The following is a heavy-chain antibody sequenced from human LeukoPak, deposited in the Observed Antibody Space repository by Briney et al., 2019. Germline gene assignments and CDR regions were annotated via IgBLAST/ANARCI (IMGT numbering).Heavy chain of an antibody. D-gene: IGHD3-10*01. V-gene: IGHV3-7*04. CDR2: IKEDGSEK. CDR1: GFTFTQYW. J-gene: IGHJ4*02. CDR3: ARAVRESDY. Sequence: GGSLRLSCAASGFTFTQYWMNGVRQAPGIGLEWVATIKEDGSEKYYVDSVKGRFTISRDNAKNSLYLQMDSMRAEDTAVYYCARAVRESDYWGQGTLVTVSS.